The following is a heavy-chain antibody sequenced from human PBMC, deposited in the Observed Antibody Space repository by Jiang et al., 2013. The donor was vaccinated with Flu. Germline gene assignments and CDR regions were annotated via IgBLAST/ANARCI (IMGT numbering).Heavy chain of an antibody. CDR2: IYYSGGT. Sequence: ETLSLTCTVSGGSVTSYYWNWIRQPPGKGLEWIGYIYYSGGTNYNSSLKSRVSISVDTSKNQFSLGLNSVTAADTAVYFCARARAPEVAAYYFDYWGRGTLVTVSS. CDR3: ARARAPEVAAYYFDY. J-gene: IGHJ4*02. D-gene: IGHD3-10*01. CDR1: GGSVTSYY. V-gene: IGHV4-59*02.